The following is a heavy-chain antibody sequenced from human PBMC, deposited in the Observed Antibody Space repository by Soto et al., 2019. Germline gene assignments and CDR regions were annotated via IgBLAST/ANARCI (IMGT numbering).Heavy chain of an antibody. J-gene: IGHJ4*02. CDR3: AKEVYSGYVSMIDN. CDR1: GFTFSSHA. Sequence: GGSLRLSCAASGFTFSSHAMTWVRQAPGMGLEWVSSISGSGGSAYYADSVKGRFTISRDNSKNTLSLQMNSLRAEDTALYYCAKEVYSGYVSMIDNWGQGTLVTVSS. CDR2: ISGSGGSA. D-gene: IGHD5-12*01. V-gene: IGHV3-23*01.